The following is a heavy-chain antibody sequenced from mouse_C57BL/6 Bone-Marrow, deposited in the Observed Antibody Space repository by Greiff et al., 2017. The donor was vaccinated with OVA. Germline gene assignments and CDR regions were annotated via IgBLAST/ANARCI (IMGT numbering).Heavy chain of an antibody. CDR2: IYSGRGST. D-gene: IGHD1-1*01. CDR3: ARGTTVDY. J-gene: IGHJ2*01. CDR1: GYTFTSYW. Sequence: QVQLQQPGAELVKPGASVKMSCKASGYTFTSYWITWVKQRPGQGLEWIGDIYSGRGSTNYNEKFKSKATLTVYTSSSTAYMQLSSLTSEDSAVYYCARGTTVDYWGQGTTRTVSS. V-gene: IGHV1-55*01.